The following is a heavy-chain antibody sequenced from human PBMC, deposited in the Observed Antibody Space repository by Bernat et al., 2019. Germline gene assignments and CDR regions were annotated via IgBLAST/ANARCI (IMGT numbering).Heavy chain of an antibody. CDR2: IYPGDSNT. CDR3: ARDGGWPKDLDY. J-gene: IGHJ4*02. V-gene: IGHV5-51*01. CDR1: GYSFTNYW. Sequence: EVQLVQSGAEVKKPGESLKISCKGSGYSFTNYWVAWVRQMPGKGLEWMGIIYPGDSNTIYSPSFQSQVTFSADKSISTAYLQWSSLKASDNAISYCARDGGWPKDLDYWGQGTLVTVSS. D-gene: IGHD2-15*01.